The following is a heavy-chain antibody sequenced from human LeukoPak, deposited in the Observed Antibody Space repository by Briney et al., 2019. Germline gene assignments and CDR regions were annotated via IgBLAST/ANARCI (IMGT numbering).Heavy chain of an antibody. Sequence: EASVTVSCTASGYTFTTYAMHWVRQAPGQRLEWMGWINTGNGNTKSSQKFEGRVTITRDTSASTAYMELSSLRSEDTAVYYCARVGYCSGDSCGDFDYWGQGTLVTVSS. CDR1: GYTFTTYA. V-gene: IGHV1-3*04. CDR2: INTGNGNT. J-gene: IGHJ4*02. D-gene: IGHD2-15*01. CDR3: ARVGYCSGDSCGDFDY.